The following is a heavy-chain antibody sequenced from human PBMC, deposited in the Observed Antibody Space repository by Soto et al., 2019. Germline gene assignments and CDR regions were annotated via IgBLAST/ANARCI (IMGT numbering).Heavy chain of an antibody. Sequence: SVKVSCKASGGTFSRYVISWGREAPGQGLEWMGGISPIFGTANYAPKFQGRVTITADESTSTAYMELSSLRSEDTAVYYCARVVQIAAARYDYSGHGTLVTVS. CDR1: GGTFSRYV. V-gene: IGHV1-69*13. CDR2: ISPIFGTA. CDR3: ARVVQIAAARYDY. D-gene: IGHD6-13*01. J-gene: IGHJ4*01.